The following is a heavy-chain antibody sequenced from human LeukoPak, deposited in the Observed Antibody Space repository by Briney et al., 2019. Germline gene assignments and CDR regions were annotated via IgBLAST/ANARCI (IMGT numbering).Heavy chain of an antibody. CDR1: GGSISSSNW. Sequence: SETLSLTCAVSGGSISSSNWWSWVRQPPGQGLEWIGEIIHSGSTNYNPSLKSRVTISVDTSKNQFSLKLTSVTAADTAVYYCARGDSGSFSQFDCWGQGTLVTVSS. D-gene: IGHD1-26*01. V-gene: IGHV4-4*02. CDR2: IIHSGST. CDR3: ARGDSGSFSQFDC. J-gene: IGHJ4*02.